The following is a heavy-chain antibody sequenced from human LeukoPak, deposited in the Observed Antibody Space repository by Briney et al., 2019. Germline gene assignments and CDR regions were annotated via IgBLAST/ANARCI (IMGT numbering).Heavy chain of an antibody. CDR2: INECGNEK. Sequence: PGGSLRLSCGVSGFTFRNYWMTWVRQVPGKGLEWVVNINECGNEKNYVDSVKGRFTISRDNAKNSLYLQMNSLRAEDTAVYYYARDTGDYDILTGYQGDYYYYGMDVWGQGTTVTVSS. D-gene: IGHD3-9*01. V-gene: IGHV3-7*01. J-gene: IGHJ6*02. CDR1: GFTFRNYW. CDR3: ARDTGDYDILTGYQGDYYYYGMDV.